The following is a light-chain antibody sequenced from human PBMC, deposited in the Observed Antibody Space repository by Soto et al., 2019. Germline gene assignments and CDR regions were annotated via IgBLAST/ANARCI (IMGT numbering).Light chain of an antibody. V-gene: IGLV1-51*01. CDR2: DNN. Sequence: QSVLTQPPSVSAAPGQTVTISCSGSGSNIGSKSVSWYQQVPGTAPKLLLYDNNKRPSGIPDRFSGSKSGTSATLGITGLQTADEADYYCGTWESYLSVGVFGGGTKVTVL. CDR3: GTWESYLSVGV. J-gene: IGLJ2*01. CDR1: GSNIGSKS.